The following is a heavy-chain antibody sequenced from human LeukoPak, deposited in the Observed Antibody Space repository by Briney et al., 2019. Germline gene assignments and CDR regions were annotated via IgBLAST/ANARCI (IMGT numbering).Heavy chain of an antibody. CDR2: ISYDGSNK. D-gene: IGHD3-22*01. J-gene: IGHJ4*02. CDR1: GFTFSSYW. V-gene: IGHV3-30*07. Sequence: GRSLRLSCAASGFTFSSYWMSWVRQAPGKGLEWVAVISYDGSNKYYADSVKGRFTISRDNAKNSLYLQMNSLRAEDTAVYYCARAPLQYDSSGQYYFDYWGQGTLVTVSS. CDR3: ARAPLQYDSSGQYYFDY.